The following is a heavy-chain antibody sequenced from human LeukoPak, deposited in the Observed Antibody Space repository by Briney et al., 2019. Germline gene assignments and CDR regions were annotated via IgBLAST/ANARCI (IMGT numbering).Heavy chain of an antibody. CDR2: IIPIFGTA. V-gene: IGHV1-69*13. Sequence: GASVTVSCKASGYTFTSYGISWVRQAPGQGLEWMGGIIPIFGTANYAQKFQGRVTITADESTSTAYMELSSLRSEDTAVYYCARNTAMDVWSQGTTVTVSS. CDR1: GYTFTSYG. CDR3: ARNTAMDV. J-gene: IGHJ6*02.